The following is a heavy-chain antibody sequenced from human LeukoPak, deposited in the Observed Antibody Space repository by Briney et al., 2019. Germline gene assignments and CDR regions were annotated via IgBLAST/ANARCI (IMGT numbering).Heavy chain of an antibody. D-gene: IGHD2-2*01. J-gene: IGHJ4*02. CDR3: ARSHAPIPAAIGFYFDY. Sequence: GGSLRLSCAASGFTFSSYAMRWVRQAPGKGLEWVSAISGSGGSTYYADSVKGRFTISRDNSKNTLYLQMNSLRAEDTAVYYCARSHAPIPAAIGFYFDYWGQGTLVTVSS. CDR2: ISGSGGST. V-gene: IGHV3-23*01. CDR1: GFTFSSYA.